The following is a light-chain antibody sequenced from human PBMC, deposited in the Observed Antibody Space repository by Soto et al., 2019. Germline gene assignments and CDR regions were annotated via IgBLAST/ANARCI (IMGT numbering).Light chain of an antibody. V-gene: IGKV1-39*01. J-gene: IGKJ3*01. CDR3: QQSYSTPFA. Sequence: DIQMTQSPSSLSASVGDRVTITCRASQSISSYLNWYQQKPGKAPKLLIYAASSLQSGVPSRFIGSGSGGDFALTISSLEPEDFATYFCQQSYSTPFACGPGTKVDI. CDR1: QSISSY. CDR2: AAS.